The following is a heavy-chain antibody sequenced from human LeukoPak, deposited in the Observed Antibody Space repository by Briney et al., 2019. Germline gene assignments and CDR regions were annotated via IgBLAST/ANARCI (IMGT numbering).Heavy chain of an antibody. D-gene: IGHD6-13*01. V-gene: IGHV3-74*01. J-gene: IGHJ4*02. Sequence: GGSLRLSCAASGFTFSSYWMHWVRQAPGKGLVWVSRINSDGSSTRYADSVKGRITRYADSVKGRITISRDTSKNTLYLQVSSLRAEDTAMYYCVKDLYKGDSASWYFFHYWGQGTLVTVSS. CDR2: INSDGSSTRYADSVKGRIT. CDR1: GFTFSSYW. CDR3: VKDLYKGDSASWYFFHY.